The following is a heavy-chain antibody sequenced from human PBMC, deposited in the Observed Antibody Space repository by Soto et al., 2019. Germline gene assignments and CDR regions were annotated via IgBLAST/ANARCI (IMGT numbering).Heavy chain of an antibody. CDR2: ISYDGSNK. CDR1: GFTFSSYG. J-gene: IGHJ4*02. CDR3: ATDLAACCGGVCANFDY. Sequence: PGGSLRLSCAASGFTFSSYGMHWVRQAPGKGLEWVAVISYDGSNKYYADSVKGRFTISRDNSKTTLYLQMNSLRAEDTAVYYFATDLAACCGGVCANFDYWGQGALVTVSS. V-gene: IGHV3-30*03. D-gene: IGHD2-21*01.